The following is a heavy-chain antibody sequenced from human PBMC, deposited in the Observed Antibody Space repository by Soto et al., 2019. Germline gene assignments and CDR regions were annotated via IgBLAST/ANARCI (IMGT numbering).Heavy chain of an antibody. J-gene: IGHJ4*02. CDR3: AKDGHRPYYDSSGSLDY. CDR1: GFTFSSYG. V-gene: IGHV3-30*18. Sequence: PGGSLRLSCAASGFTFSSYGMHWVRQAPGKGLEWVAVISYDGSNKYYADSVKGRFTISRDNSKNTLYLQMNSLRAEDTAVYYCAKDGHRPYYDSSGSLDYGGQGPLVTVSS. CDR2: ISYDGSNK. D-gene: IGHD3-22*01.